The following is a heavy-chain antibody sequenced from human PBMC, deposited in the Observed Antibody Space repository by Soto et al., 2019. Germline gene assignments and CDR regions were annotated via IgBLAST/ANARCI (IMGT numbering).Heavy chain of an antibody. CDR2: ISSSSSTI. CDR3: ARDLAAAAAGSSAHPRRFDP. V-gene: IGHV3-48*02. D-gene: IGHD6-13*01. Sequence: EVQLVESGGGLVQPGGSLRLSCAASGFTFSSYSMNWVRQAPGKGLEWVSYISSSSSTIYYADSVKGRFTISRDNAKNSLYLQMNSLRDEDTAVYYCARDLAAAAAGSSAHPRRFDPWGQGTLVTVSS. J-gene: IGHJ5*02. CDR1: GFTFSSYS.